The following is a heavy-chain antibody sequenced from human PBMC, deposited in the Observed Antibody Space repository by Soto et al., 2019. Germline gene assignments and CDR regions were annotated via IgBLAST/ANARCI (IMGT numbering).Heavy chain of an antibody. V-gene: IGHV3-30-3*01. Sequence: QVQLVESGGGVVQPGRSLRLSCAASGFTFSSYAIHWVRQAPGKGLEWVALISYDGSNKYYADSVKGRFTISRDNSKNSVFLQMTSLRADDTAVYYCAREPSYWNFDLWGRGTLVTVSS. CDR3: AREPSYWNFDL. CDR1: GFTFSSYA. J-gene: IGHJ2*01. CDR2: ISYDGSNK.